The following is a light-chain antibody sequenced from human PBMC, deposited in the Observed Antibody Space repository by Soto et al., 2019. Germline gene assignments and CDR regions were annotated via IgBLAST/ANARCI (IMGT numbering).Light chain of an antibody. J-gene: IGKJ5*01. V-gene: IGKV3-20*01. CDR2: GAS. Sequence: EIVMTQSPATLSVSPGERATLSCRASQSVSSYLAWYQQKPGQAPRLLIYGASSRATGIPDRFSGSGSGTDFTLTISRLEPEDFALYYCQQYGSSITFGQGTRLEI. CDR1: QSVSSY. CDR3: QQYGSSIT.